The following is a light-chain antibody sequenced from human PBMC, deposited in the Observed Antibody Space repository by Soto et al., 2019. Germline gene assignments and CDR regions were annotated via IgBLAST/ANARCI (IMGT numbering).Light chain of an antibody. CDR3: QQYDDLPIT. CDR2: DAS. J-gene: IGKJ5*01. V-gene: IGKV1-33*01. CDR1: QDIDKF. Sequence: DIQMTQSPSSLSASVGDRVTITCQASQDIDKFLNWYQQKPGKAPKLLIDDASNLATGVPSRFSGSGSGTDFTFTISSLQPEDVATYYCQQYDDLPITFGQGTRLHIE.